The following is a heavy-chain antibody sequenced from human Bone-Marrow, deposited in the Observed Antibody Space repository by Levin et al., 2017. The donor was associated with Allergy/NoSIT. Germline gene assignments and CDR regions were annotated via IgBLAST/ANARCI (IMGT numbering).Heavy chain of an antibody. CDR1: GYTFTSYG. Sequence: ASVKVSCKASGYTFTSYGISWVRQAPGQGLEWMGWISAYNGNTNYAQKLQGRVTMTTDTSTSTAYMELRSLRSDDTAVYCCTRAGYSYGNGAFDIWGQGTMVTVSS. CDR2: ISAYNGNT. V-gene: IGHV1-18*01. D-gene: IGHD5-18*01. CDR3: TRAGYSYGNGAFDI. J-gene: IGHJ3*02.